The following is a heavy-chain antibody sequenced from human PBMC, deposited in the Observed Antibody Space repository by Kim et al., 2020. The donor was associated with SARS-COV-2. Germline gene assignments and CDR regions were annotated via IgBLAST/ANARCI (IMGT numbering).Heavy chain of an antibody. CDR3: ARQSSIAARYYFDY. Sequence: PSLKSRVTISVDTSKNQFSLKLSSVTAADPAVYYCARQSSIAARYYFDYWGQGTLVTVSS. J-gene: IGHJ4*02. V-gene: IGHV4-59*08. D-gene: IGHD6-6*01.